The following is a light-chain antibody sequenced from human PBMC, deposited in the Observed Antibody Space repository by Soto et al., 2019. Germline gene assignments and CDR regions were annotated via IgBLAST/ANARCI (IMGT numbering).Light chain of an antibody. CDR1: QGISTY. Sequence: DIQMTQSPSCLSASVGDRVTITCRASQGISTYLNWYLQKPGKAPKLLIYAASSLQSGVPSRFSGSGSETDFTLTISSLQPEDFATYSCQQSYSTTWTFGQGTKVDIK. J-gene: IGKJ1*01. CDR2: AAS. V-gene: IGKV1-39*01. CDR3: QQSYSTTWT.